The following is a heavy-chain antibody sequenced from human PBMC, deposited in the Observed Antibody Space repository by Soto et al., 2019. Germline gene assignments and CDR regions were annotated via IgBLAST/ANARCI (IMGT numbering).Heavy chain of an antibody. CDR2: INHSGST. V-gene: IGHV4-34*01. CDR3: ARERVVLLWCGDGNWFDP. Sequence: QVQLQQWGAGLLKPSETLSLTCAVYGGSFSGYYWSWIRQPPGKGLEWIGEINHSGSTNYNPSLTSRVTISVDTPKNQFSLKLSSVTAADTAVYYCARERVVLLWCGDGNWFDPWGQGTLVTVSS. D-gene: IGHD3-10*01. J-gene: IGHJ5*02. CDR1: GGSFSGYY.